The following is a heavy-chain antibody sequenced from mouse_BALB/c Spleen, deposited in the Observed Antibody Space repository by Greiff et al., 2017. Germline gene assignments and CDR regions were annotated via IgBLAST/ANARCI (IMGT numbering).Heavy chain of an antibody. CDR2: ISYDGSN. CDR3: ARTTVVAESFDY. D-gene: IGHD1-1*01. J-gene: IGHJ2*01. CDR1: GYSITSGYY. V-gene: IGHV3-6*02. Sequence: EVKLQESGPGLVKPSQSLSLTCSVTGYSITSGYYWNWIRQFPGNKLEWMGYISYDGSNNYNPSLKNRISITRDTSKNQFFLKLNSVTTEDTATYYCARTTVVAESFDYWGQGTTLTVSS.